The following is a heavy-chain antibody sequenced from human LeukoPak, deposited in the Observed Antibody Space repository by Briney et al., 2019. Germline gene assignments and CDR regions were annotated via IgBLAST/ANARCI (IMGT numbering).Heavy chain of an antibody. CDR1: GYTFTGYY. Sequence: EASVKVSCKASGYTFTGYYMHWVRQAPGQGLEWMGWINPNSGGTNYAQKLQGRVTMTRDTSISTAYMELSRLRSDDTAVYYCARTRPGSSGGKVLGHWFDPWGQGTLVTVSS. D-gene: IGHD2-15*01. CDR3: ARTRPGSSGGKVLGHWFDP. V-gene: IGHV1-2*02. CDR2: INPNSGGT. J-gene: IGHJ5*02.